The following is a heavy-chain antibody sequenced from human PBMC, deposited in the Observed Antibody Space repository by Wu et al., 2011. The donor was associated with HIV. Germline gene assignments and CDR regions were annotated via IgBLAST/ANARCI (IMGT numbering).Heavy chain of an antibody. CDR2: MNANSGDT. CDR3: ARDESGSSSFYGMDV. V-gene: IGHV1-8*01. Sequence: QVQLVQSGAEVRKPGASVKVSCKTSGYTFSNYDINWVRQATGHGLEWLGWMNANSGDTVYAPNFQGRVTLTRDTSIVTAYMELSSLTSDDTAVYYCARDESGSSSFYGMDVWGQGTTVTVSS. D-gene: IGHD1-26*01. J-gene: IGHJ6*02. CDR1: GYTFSNYD.